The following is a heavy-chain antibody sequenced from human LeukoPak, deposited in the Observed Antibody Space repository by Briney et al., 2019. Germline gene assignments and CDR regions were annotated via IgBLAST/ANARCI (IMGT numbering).Heavy chain of an antibody. V-gene: IGHV3-74*01. CDR3: ARDLGYCSGGTCTGIDY. CDR1: GFIFANAW. D-gene: IGHD2-15*01. J-gene: IGHJ4*02. Sequence: PGGSLRLSCAASGFIFANAWMSWVRQAPGKGLEWVSRINSDGSSTNYADSVKGRFTISRDNAKNTLYLQMNSLRAEDTAVYYCARDLGYCSGGTCTGIDYWGQGTLVTVSS. CDR2: INSDGSST.